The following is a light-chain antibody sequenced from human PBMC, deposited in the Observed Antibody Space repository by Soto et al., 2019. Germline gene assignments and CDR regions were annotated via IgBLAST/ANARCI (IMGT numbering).Light chain of an antibody. CDR3: QAYDNSHAV. V-gene: IGLV6-57*01. J-gene: IGLJ7*01. Sequence: NFMLTQPHSVSESPGKTVTISCTRSSGSIASNYVQWYQQRPGSSPTTVIYDDNQRPSGVPDRFSGSIDSTSNSASLTISGLKTEDEAYYYCQAYDNSHAVFGGGTQLTVL. CDR1: SGSIASNY. CDR2: DDN.